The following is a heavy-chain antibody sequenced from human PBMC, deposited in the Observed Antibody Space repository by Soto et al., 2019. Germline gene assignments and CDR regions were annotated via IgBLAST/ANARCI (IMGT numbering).Heavy chain of an antibody. V-gene: IGHV3-30*03. CDR2: ISYDGSNK. Sequence: QVQLVESGGGVVQPGRSLRLSCAASGFTFSSYGMHWVRQAPGKGLEWVAVISYDGSNKYYADSVKGRFTISRDNSKNTLYLQMNSLRAEDTAVYYCATDLSDSSGYYSDDYWGQGTLVTVSS. D-gene: IGHD3-22*01. CDR3: ATDLSDSSGYYSDDY. J-gene: IGHJ4*02. CDR1: GFTFSSYG.